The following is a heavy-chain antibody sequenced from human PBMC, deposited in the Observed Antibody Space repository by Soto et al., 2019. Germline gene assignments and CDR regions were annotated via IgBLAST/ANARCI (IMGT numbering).Heavy chain of an antibody. CDR3: ARGWRFDP. V-gene: IGHV4-30-4*01. CDR2: IYYSGNT. J-gene: IGHJ5*02. D-gene: IGHD3-3*01. Sequence: PSETLSLTCSVSGGSISSGYYYWSWIRQPPGKGLEWIGNIYYSGNTYYNPSLKSRLIISIDTSKKQFSLKLTSVTAADTAVYYCARGWRFDPWGQGTLVTVSS. CDR1: GGSISSGYYY.